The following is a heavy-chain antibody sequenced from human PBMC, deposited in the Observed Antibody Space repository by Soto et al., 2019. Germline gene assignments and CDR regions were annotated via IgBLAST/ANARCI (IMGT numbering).Heavy chain of an antibody. CDR1: GGSISSYY. V-gene: IGHV4-59*01. J-gene: IGHJ3*02. CDR2: IYYSGST. Sequence: RASETLSLTCTVYGGSISSYYWSWIRQPPGKGLEWIGYIYYSGSTNYNPSLKSRVTISVDTSKNQFSLKLSSVTAADTAVYYCATYSNDAFDIWGQGTMVTVSS. D-gene: IGHD5-18*01. CDR3: ATYSNDAFDI.